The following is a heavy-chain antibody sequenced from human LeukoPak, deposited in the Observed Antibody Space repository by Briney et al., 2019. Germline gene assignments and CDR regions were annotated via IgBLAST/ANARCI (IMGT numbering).Heavy chain of an antibody. CDR1: GGSFSGYY. CDR3: ARDHAGRDIVVVPAAYDY. D-gene: IGHD2-2*01. CDR2: INHSGST. V-gene: IGHV4-34*01. J-gene: IGHJ4*02. Sequence: PSETLSLTCAVYGGSFSGYYWSWIRQPPGKGLEWIGEINHSGSTNYNPSLKSRVPISVDTSKNQFSLKLSSVTAADTAVYYCARDHAGRDIVVVPAAYDYWGQGTLVTVSS.